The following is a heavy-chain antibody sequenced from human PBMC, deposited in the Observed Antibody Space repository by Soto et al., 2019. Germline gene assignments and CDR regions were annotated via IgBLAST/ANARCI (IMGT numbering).Heavy chain of an antibody. CDR3: AKDQGAAAGTLDY. D-gene: IGHD6-13*01. Sequence: GGSLRLSCAASGFTFSSYGMHWVRQAPGKGLEWVAVISYDGSNKYYADSVKGRFTISRDNSKNTLYLQMNSLRAEDTAVYYCAKDQGAAAGTLDYWGQGTLVTVSS. CDR2: ISYDGSNK. CDR1: GFTFSSYG. J-gene: IGHJ4*02. V-gene: IGHV3-30*18.